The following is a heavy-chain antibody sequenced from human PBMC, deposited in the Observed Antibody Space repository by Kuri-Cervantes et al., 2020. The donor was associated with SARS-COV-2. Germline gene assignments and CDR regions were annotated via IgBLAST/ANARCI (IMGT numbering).Heavy chain of an antibody. CDR2: IKYDGSEK. D-gene: IGHD5-18*01. V-gene: IGHV3-7*03. J-gene: IGHJ4*02. Sequence: GGSLRLSCAASGFTFSNSWMSWVRQAPGKGLEWVANIKYDGSEKYYVDSVKGRFIISRDNAKNSVYLQMNSLRDADTAVYYCVRLGAAYVDTLVVMRAVHYFDSWGQGTLVTVSS. CDR3: VRLGAAYVDTLVVMRAVHYFDS. CDR1: GFTFSNSW.